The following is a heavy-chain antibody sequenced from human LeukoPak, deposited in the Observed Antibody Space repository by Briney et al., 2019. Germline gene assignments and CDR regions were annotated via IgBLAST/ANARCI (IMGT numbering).Heavy chain of an antibody. CDR1: GYTFTGYY. Sequence: ASVKASCKASGYTFTGYYMHWVRQAPGQGLEWMGWINPNSGGTNYAQKFQGRVTMTRDTSISTAYMELSRLRSDDTAVYYCARETKWTRAFDIWGQGTMVTVSS. CDR2: INPNSGGT. D-gene: IGHD2-8*01. CDR3: ARETKWTRAFDI. V-gene: IGHV1-2*02. J-gene: IGHJ3*02.